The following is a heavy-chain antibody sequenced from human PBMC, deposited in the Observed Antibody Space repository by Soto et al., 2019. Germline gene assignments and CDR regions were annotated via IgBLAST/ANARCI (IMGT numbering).Heavy chain of an antibody. D-gene: IGHD5-18*01. J-gene: IGHJ6*02. CDR3: ATGGHNDGYNFYHGMDV. Sequence: QVQVVQSGAEVKKPRSSVKVSCKVSGGIFTNNAISWGRQAPGQGLELLGGVIPMFDTAYYAQKFRGRLRISADGATTTAYMELSGLTSADTAVYFCATGGHNDGYNFYHGMDVWGQGTTVTVS. V-gene: IGHV1-69*01. CDR1: GGIFTNNA. CDR2: VIPMFDTA.